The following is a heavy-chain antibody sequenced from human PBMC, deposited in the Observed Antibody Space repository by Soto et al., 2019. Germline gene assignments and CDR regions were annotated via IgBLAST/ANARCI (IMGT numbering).Heavy chain of an antibody. CDR3: ASLGGYYQSLDT. J-gene: IGHJ5*02. V-gene: IGHV4-59*08. CDR1: GGSIDNYY. D-gene: IGHD3-22*01. Sequence: QVQLQESGPGLVKASETLSLTCTVSGGSIDNYYWSWIRQPPGKGLQWIGYIYYRATTTYSPSLKRRLTISVDRSETHFSLNLASVTAADTAVYYCASLGGYYQSLDTWGQGTLVTVSS. CDR2: IYYRATT.